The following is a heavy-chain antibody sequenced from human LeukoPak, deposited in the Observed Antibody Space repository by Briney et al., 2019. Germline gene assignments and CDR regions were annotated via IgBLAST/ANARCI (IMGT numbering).Heavy chain of an antibody. Sequence: SETLSLTCAVYGGSFSGYYWSWIRQPPGKGLEWIGEINHSGSTNYNPSLKSRVTMSVDTSKNQFSLKLSSVTAADTAVYYCAILNIAAARGWFDPWGQGTLVTVSS. CDR3: AILNIAAARGWFDP. J-gene: IGHJ5*02. CDR2: INHSGST. CDR1: GGSFSGYY. V-gene: IGHV4-34*01. D-gene: IGHD6-13*01.